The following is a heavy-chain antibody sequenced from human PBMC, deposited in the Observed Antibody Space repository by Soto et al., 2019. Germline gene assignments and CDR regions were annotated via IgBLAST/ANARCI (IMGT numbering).Heavy chain of an antibody. V-gene: IGHV4-39*01. CDR2: IYYSGSA. J-gene: IGHJ6*02. CDR1: GPSISSTGSY. Sequence: SETLSLTCTVSGPSISSTGSYWDWIRKPPGKGLEWIGTIYYSGSAYYNPSLKSRVTISVDTSKNQFSLKLSSVTAADTAVYYCALTKTYCSGGSCFPPHYYYGMDVWGQGTTVTVS. CDR3: ALTKTYCSGGSCFPPHYYYGMDV. D-gene: IGHD2-15*01.